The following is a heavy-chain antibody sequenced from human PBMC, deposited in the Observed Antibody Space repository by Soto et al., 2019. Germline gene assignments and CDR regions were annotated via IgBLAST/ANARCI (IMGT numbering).Heavy chain of an antibody. CDR3: ARGGVSTRTFDY. D-gene: IGHD3-3*01. CDR1: GYNFACYW. V-gene: IGHV5-51*01. CDR2: IYPSDSDT. Sequence: GGSLNIACKGSGYNFACYWIAWVRQRPGKGLELIGIIYPSDSDTRYRPSFQGQVTISADKSISSAYLQWSSLRASDTAMYYCARGGVSTRTFDYWGQGTPVTASS. J-gene: IGHJ4*02.